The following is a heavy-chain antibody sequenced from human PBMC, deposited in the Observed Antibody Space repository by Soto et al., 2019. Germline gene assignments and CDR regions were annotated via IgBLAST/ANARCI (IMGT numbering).Heavy chain of an antibody. D-gene: IGHD6-19*01. Sequence: QVQLQESGPGLVKPSETLSLTCTVSGGSISSYYWSWIRQPPGKGLEWIGYIYYSGSTNYNPSLKRRVTISVDTSKNQFSLKLSSVTAADTAVYYCARVGSSGWYYYYYGMDVWGQGTTVTVSS. J-gene: IGHJ6*02. CDR3: ARVGSSGWYYYYYGMDV. CDR2: IYYSGST. CDR1: GGSISSYY. V-gene: IGHV4-59*01.